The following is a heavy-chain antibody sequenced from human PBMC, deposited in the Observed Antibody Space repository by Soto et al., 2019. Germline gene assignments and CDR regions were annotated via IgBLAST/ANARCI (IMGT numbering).Heavy chain of an antibody. CDR3: ARERSNWNYVFWFDP. CDR2: TYYRSKWYN. V-gene: IGHV6-1*01. CDR1: GDSVSSSSAA. J-gene: IGHJ5*02. Sequence: SQTLSLTCAISGDSVSSSSAAWNWMRQSASRGLEWLGRTYYRSKWYNDYAVSVKSRITINPDTSKNQFSLQLNSVTPEDTAVYYCARERSNWNYVFWFDPWGQGTLVTVSS. D-gene: IGHD1-7*01.